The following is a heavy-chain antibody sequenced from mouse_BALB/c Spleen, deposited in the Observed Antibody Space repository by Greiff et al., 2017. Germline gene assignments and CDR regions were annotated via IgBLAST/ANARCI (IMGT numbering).Heavy chain of an antibody. V-gene: IGHV1-5*01. CDR3: TRRDSSGYVGYYAMDY. CDR2: IYPGNSDT. J-gene: IGHJ4*01. Sequence: DVQLQESGTVLARPGASVKMSCKASGYTFTSYWMHWVKQRPGQGLEWIGAIYPGNSDTSYNQKFKGKAKLTAVTSTSTAYMELSSLTNEDSAVYYCTRRDSSGYVGYYAMDYWGQGTSVTVSS. D-gene: IGHD3-2*01. CDR1: GYTFTSYW.